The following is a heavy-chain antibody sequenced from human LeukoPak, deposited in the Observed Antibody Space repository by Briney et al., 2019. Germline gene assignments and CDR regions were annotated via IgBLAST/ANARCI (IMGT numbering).Heavy chain of an antibody. J-gene: IGHJ4*02. CDR2: ISSSSSYI. D-gene: IGHD5/OR15-5a*01. CDR3: ARDLGGVLFDY. CDR1: GFTFSSYS. V-gene: IGHV3-21*01. Sequence: GGSLRLSCAASGFTFSSYSMNWVRQAPGKGLEWVSSISSSSSYIYYADSLKGRFTISRDNAKNSLYLQMNSLRAEDTAVYYCARDLGGVLFDYWGQGTLVTVSS.